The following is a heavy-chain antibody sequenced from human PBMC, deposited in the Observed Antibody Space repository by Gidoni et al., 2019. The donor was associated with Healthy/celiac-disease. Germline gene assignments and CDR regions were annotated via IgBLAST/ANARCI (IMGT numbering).Heavy chain of an antibody. V-gene: IGHV3-13*01. D-gene: IGHD2-15*01. Sequence: EVQLVESGGGLVQPGGSLRLSCAASGFTFSSYAMHWVRHATGKGLEWVSAIGTAGDTYYPGSVKGRFTISRENAKNSLYLQMNSLRAGDTAVYYCARGGGTTHYGMDVWGQGTTVTVSS. CDR1: GFTFSSYA. J-gene: IGHJ6*02. CDR3: ARGGGTTHYGMDV. CDR2: IGTAGDT.